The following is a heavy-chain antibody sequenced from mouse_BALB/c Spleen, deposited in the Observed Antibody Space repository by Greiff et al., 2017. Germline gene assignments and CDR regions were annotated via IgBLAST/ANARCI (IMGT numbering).Heavy chain of an antibody. Sequence: VQLQQSGAELVRPGTSVKVSCKASGYAFTNYLIEWVKQRPGQGLEWIGVINPGSGGTNYNEKFKGKATLTADKSSSTAYMQLSSLTSDDSAVYFCARWLLPSYYFDYWGQGTTLTVAS. CDR1: GYAFTNYL. V-gene: IGHV1-54*01. CDR3: ARWLLPSYYFDY. CDR2: INPGSGGT. J-gene: IGHJ2*01. D-gene: IGHD2-3*01.